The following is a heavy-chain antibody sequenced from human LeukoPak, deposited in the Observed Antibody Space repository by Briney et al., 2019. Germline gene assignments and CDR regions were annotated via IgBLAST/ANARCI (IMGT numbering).Heavy chain of an antibody. CDR2: IWCDGSNK. CDR1: GFTFSSYG. D-gene: IGHD4-23*01. CDR3: ARDRSANGGSDY. J-gene: IGHJ4*02. Sequence: GGSLRLSCAASGFTFSSYGMHWVRQAPGKGLEGGAVIWCDGSNKYYADSEKGRFTIARDNSKTTMYLQMNSLRAEATAVHYCARDRSANGGSDYWGQGTLVTVSS. V-gene: IGHV3-33*08.